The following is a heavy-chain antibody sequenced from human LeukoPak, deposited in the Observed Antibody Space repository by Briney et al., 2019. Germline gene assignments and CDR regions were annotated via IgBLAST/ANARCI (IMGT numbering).Heavy chain of an antibody. CDR1: GFTFSSYG. CDR3: ARVSDYYDSSGYYWRYYYYGMDV. CDR2: ISSKGGRT. D-gene: IGHD3-22*01. V-gene: IGHV3-64*01. J-gene: IGHJ6*02. Sequence: GGSLRLSCAASGFTFSSYGMHWVRQAPGKGLEYVSAISSKGGRTKYAISVKGTSTISRVNSKNTLSLQMLSLRAEYMAVYYCARVSDYYDSSGYYWRYYYYGMDVWGQGTTVTVSS.